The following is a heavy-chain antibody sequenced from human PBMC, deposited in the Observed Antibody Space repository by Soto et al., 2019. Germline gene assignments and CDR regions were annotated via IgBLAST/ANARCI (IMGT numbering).Heavy chain of an antibody. CDR1: GFTFTSSA. V-gene: IGHV1-58*01. J-gene: IGHJ3*02. CDR2: IVVGSGNT. CDR3: AADRGSYYRADAFDI. D-gene: IGHD1-26*01. Sequence: QMQLVQSGPEVKKPGTSVKVSCKASGFTFTSSAVQWVRQARGQRLEWIGWIVVGSGNTNYAQKFQERVTITRDMSTSTACMELSSLRSEDTAVYYCAADRGSYYRADAFDIWGQGTMVTVSS.